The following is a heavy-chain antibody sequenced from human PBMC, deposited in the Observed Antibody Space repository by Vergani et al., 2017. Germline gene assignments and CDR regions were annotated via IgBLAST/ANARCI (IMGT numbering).Heavy chain of an antibody. V-gene: IGHV3-66*01. Sequence: EVQLVESGGGLVQPGGSLRLSCAASGFTFSSYWMSWVRQAPGKGLEWVSVIYSGGSTYYADSVKGRFTISRDNSKNTLYLQMNSLRAEDTAVYYCAREDKDVDYWGQGTLVTVSS. J-gene: IGHJ4*02. CDR1: GFTFSSYW. CDR2: IYSGGST. CDR3: AREDKDVDY.